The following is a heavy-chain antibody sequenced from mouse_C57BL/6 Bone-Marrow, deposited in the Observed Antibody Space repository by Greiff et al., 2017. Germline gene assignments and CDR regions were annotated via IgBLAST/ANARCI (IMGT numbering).Heavy chain of an antibody. V-gene: IGHV5-6*01. CDR3: ERQGPLLFAY. J-gene: IGHJ3*01. D-gene: IGHD6-1*01. Sequence: EVQRVESGGDLVTPGGSLKLSCAASGFTFSSYGMSWVRQTPDKRLEWVATISSGGSYPYYPDSVKGRFTISRDNAKNTLYLQMSSLKSEDKAMYYCERQGPLLFAYWGQGTLVTVSA. CDR1: GFTFSSYG. CDR2: ISSGGSYP.